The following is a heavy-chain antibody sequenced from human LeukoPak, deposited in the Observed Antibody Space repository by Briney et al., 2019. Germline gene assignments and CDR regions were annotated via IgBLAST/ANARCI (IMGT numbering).Heavy chain of an antibody. CDR3: ARTTEGGYTYDYFHYYYMDV. CDR1: GVSMSPYC. Sequence: SETLSLTCTVSGVSMSPYCWSWIRQTPGKGLEWIGYIYNSVRTDYNPSLKSRVTISEDTSKTQFSLKLSSVTAADTAVYYCARTTEGGYTYDYFHYYYMDVWGKGTTVTISS. J-gene: IGHJ6*03. CDR2: IYNSVRT. D-gene: IGHD5-18*01. V-gene: IGHV4-59*01.